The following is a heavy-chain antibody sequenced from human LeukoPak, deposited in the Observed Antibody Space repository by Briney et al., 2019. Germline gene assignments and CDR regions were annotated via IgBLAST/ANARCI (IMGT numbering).Heavy chain of an antibody. Sequence: GGSLRLSCAASGFTFSSYEMNWVRQAPGKGLEWVANIKQDGSEKYYVDSVKGRFTISRDNAKNSLYLQMNSLRAEDTAVYYCARGRLYYDILTGYGTFDYWGQGTLVTVSS. D-gene: IGHD3-9*01. CDR2: IKQDGSEK. V-gene: IGHV3-7*03. CDR1: GFTFSSYE. CDR3: ARGRLYYDILTGYGTFDY. J-gene: IGHJ4*02.